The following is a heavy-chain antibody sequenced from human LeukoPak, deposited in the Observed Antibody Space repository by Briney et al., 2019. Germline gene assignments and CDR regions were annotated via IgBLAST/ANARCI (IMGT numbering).Heavy chain of an antibody. J-gene: IGHJ3*02. CDR2: INHSGGST. CDR1: GYTFTSYY. CDR3: ASELGHYYASSGYLNAFDI. D-gene: IGHD3-22*01. V-gene: IGHV1-46*01. Sequence: ASVKVSCKAAGYTFTSYYIHWGPQAPGQRGEGMGRINHSGGSTSYAQKFQGRVTMTRDTSTSTVYMELSSLRSEDTAVYYCASELGHYYASSGYLNAFDIWGQGTLVTVSS.